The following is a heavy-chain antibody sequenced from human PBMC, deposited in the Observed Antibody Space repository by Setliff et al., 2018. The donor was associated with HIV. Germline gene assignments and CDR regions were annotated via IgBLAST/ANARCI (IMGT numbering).Heavy chain of an antibody. Sequence: ASVKVSCKASGYTFTTYGLSWVRQAPGQGLEWMGWISTYSDETSSSQNLQGRLTMTTDTSTGTAYMELRSLRSDDTAVYFCASGGYDILTGLGHWGQGTLVTVSS. J-gene: IGHJ4*02. D-gene: IGHD3-9*01. V-gene: IGHV1-18*01. CDR1: GYTFTTYG. CDR3: ASGGYDILTGLGH. CDR2: ISTYSDET.